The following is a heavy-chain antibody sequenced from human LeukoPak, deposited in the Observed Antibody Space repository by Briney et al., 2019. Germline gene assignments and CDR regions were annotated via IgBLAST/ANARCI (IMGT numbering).Heavy chain of an antibody. Sequence: HPGGSLRLSCAASGFTFSSYAMNWVRQAPGKGLEWVSAISGSGSITYYADSVKGRFTISRDNSKNTLYLQMNSLRAEDTAVYYCAKGSSYYGSGSHFDYWGQGTLVTVSS. D-gene: IGHD3-10*01. CDR1: GFTFSSYA. V-gene: IGHV3-23*01. CDR3: AKGSSYYGSGSHFDY. J-gene: IGHJ4*02. CDR2: ISGSGSIT.